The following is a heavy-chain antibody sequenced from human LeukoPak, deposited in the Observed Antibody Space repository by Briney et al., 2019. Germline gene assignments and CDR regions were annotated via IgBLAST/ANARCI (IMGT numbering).Heavy chain of an antibody. CDR3: AKTGYSSGWTEFDY. V-gene: IGHV3-30*18. CDR2: ISYDGSNK. D-gene: IGHD6-19*01. CDR1: GFTFSSYG. Sequence: GGSLRLSCAASGFTFSSYGMHWVRQAPGKGLEWVAVISYDGSNKYYADSVKGRFTTSRDNSKNTLYLQMNSLRAEDTAVYYCAKTGYSSGWTEFDYWGQGTLVTVSS. J-gene: IGHJ4*02.